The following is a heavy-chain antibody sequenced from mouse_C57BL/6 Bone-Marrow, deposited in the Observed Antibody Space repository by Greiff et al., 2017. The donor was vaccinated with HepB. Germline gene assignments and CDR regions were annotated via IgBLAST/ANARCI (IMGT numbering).Heavy chain of an antibody. D-gene: IGHD1-1*01. Sequence: VKLVESGEGLVKPGGSLKLSCAASGFTFSSYAMSWVRQTPEKRLEWVAYISSGGDYIYYADTVKGRFTISRDNARNTLYLQMSSLKSEDTAMYYCTRDRYYYGSSYPFDYWGQGTTLTVSS. V-gene: IGHV5-9-1*02. CDR1: GFTFSSYA. CDR2: ISSGGDYI. CDR3: TRDRYYYGSSYPFDY. J-gene: IGHJ2*01.